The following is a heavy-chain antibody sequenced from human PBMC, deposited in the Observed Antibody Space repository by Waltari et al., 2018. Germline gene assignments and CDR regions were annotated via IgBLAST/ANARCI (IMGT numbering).Heavy chain of an antibody. CDR2: ISSDGGST. D-gene: IGHD1-26*01. Sequence: EVQLVESGGDLVQPGGSLSLSCAASRFTFSSYSMHWVRQAPGKGLEYVSAISSDGGSTYYADSVKGRFTISRDNSKNTLYLQMGSLRAEDMAVYHCVRGGGSYYANAFDIWGQGTMVTVSS. CDR1: RFTFSSYS. CDR3: VRGGGSYYANAFDI. J-gene: IGHJ3*02. V-gene: IGHV3-64*07.